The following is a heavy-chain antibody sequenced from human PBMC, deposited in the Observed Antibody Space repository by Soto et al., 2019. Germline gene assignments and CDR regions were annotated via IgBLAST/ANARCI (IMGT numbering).Heavy chain of an antibody. D-gene: IGHD6-13*01. CDR2: ISGSGGST. V-gene: IGHV3-23*01. Sequence: EVQLLESGGGLVQPGGSLRLSCAASGFTFSSYAMSWVRQAPGKGLEWVSVISGSGGSTYHADSEKGRFTSSRDNSKNTLYLQMNSLRAEDTAVYYCAKALYSSSWYGGYMDVWGKGTTVTVSS. J-gene: IGHJ6*03. CDR3: AKALYSSSWYGGYMDV. CDR1: GFTFSSYA.